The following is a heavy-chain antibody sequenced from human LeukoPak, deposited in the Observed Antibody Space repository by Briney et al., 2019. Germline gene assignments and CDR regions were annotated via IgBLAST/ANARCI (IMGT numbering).Heavy chain of an antibody. CDR2: ISSSSSYI. V-gene: IGHV3-21*01. CDR3: ARDPEYSSSCFDY. D-gene: IGHD6-6*01. Sequence: GGSLRLSCAASGFTFGSYSMNWVRQAPGKGLEWVSSISSSSSYIYYADSVKGRFTISRDNAKNSLYLQMNSLRAEDTAVYHCARDPEYSSSCFDYWGQGTLVAVSS. J-gene: IGHJ4*02. CDR1: GFTFGSYS.